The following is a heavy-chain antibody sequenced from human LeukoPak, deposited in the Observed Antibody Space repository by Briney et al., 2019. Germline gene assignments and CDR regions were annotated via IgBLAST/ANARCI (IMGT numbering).Heavy chain of an antibody. Sequence: ASVKVSCKASGGTFSSYAISWVRQAPGQGLEWMGRIIPILGIANYAQKFQGRVTITADKSTSTAYMELSSLRSEDTAVYYCARVSYPPHYSSVRDYWGQGTLVTVSS. CDR1: GGTFSSYA. V-gene: IGHV1-69*04. J-gene: IGHJ4*02. D-gene: IGHD3-22*01. CDR3: ARVSYPPHYSSVRDY. CDR2: IIPILGIA.